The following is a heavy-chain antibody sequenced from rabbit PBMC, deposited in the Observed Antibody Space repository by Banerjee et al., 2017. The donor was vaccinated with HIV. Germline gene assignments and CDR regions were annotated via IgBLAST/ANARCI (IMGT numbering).Heavy chain of an antibody. CDR1: GFSFSSSDY. V-gene: IGHV1S40*01. CDR3: ARGGYYHYNYAGYSYTTWYAFNL. J-gene: IGHJ4*01. CDR2: IYAGSSGST. D-gene: IGHD8-1*01. Sequence: QSLEESGGDLVKPGASLTLTCTASGFSFSSSDYMCWVRQAPGKGLEWIACIYAGSSGSTYYASWAKGRFTISKTSSTTVTLQMTSLTAADTATYFCARGGYYHYNYAGYSYTTWYAFNLWGPGTLVTVS.